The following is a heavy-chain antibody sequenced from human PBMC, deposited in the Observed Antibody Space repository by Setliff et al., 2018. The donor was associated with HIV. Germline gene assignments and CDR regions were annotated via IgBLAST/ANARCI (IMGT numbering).Heavy chain of an antibody. Sequence: PSETLSLTCTVSGGSITSGGHYWSWIRQHPGKGLEWIGYIYYTGSTYYNPSPKSRVIISLDTSKKQVSLKVTSVTAADTALYYCARNLDTSANYFPPFFDYWGQATLVTVSS. CDR3: ARNLDTSANYFPPFFDY. V-gene: IGHV4-31*03. J-gene: IGHJ4*02. D-gene: IGHD3-22*01. CDR1: GGSITSGGHY. CDR2: IYYTGST.